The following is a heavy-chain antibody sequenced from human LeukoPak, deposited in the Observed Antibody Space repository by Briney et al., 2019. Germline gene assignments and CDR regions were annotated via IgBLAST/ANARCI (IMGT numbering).Heavy chain of an antibody. J-gene: IGHJ4*02. CDR1: GGSISSYY. Sequence: PSETLSLTCTVSGGSISSYYWSWIRQPPGKGLEWIGYIYYSGSTNYNPSLKSRVTISVDTSKNQFSLKLSSVTAADTAVYYCARGLIDHHSSSWCPFDYWGQGTLVTVSS. V-gene: IGHV4-59*08. CDR3: ARGLIDHHSSSWCPFDY. D-gene: IGHD6-13*01. CDR2: IYYSGST.